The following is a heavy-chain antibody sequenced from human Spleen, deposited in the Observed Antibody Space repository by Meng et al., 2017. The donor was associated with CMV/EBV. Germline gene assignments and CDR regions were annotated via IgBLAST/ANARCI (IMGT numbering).Heavy chain of an antibody. J-gene: IGHJ4*02. CDR3: AKCSSTSCRYFDY. CDR1: GFTFNNYW. V-gene: IGHV3-23*01. CDR2: ISGSGGST. D-gene: IGHD2-2*01. Sequence: GESLKISCAASGFTFNNYWMHWVRQAPGKGLEWVSSISGSGGSTYYADSVKGRFTISRDESKNTLYLQMNSLRAEDTALYYCAKCSSTSCRYFDYWGQGTLVTVSS.